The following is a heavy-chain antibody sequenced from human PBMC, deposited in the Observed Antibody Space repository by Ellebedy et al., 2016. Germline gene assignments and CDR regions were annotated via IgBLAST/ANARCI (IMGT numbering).Heavy chain of an antibody. CDR2: INPNSGGT. Sequence: ASVRVSCKASGYTFTGYYMHWVRQAPGQGLEWMGWINPNSGGTNYAQKFQGRVTMTRDTSNSTAYMELSRLRSDDTAVYYCARCLVPGIAAAGKGRNWFDPWGQGTLVTVSS. CDR3: ARCLVPGIAAAGKGRNWFDP. J-gene: IGHJ5*02. V-gene: IGHV1-2*02. CDR1: GYTFTGYY. D-gene: IGHD6-13*01.